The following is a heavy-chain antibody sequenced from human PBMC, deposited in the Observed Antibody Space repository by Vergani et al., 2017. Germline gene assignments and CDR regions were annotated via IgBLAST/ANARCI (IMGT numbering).Heavy chain of an antibody. CDR1: GGSISSGGYY. V-gene: IGHV4-31*03. D-gene: IGHD2-2*01. CDR3: ARDSITTSPYYDYYMDV. J-gene: IGHJ6*03. CDR2: IYYSGST. Sequence: QVQLQESGPGLVKPSQTLSLTCTVSGGSISSGGYYWSWIRQHPGKGLEWIGYIYYSGSTYYNPSLKSRLTISVDTSKNQFSLKLSSVTAADTAVYYCARDSITTSPYYDYYMDVWGKGTTVTVSS.